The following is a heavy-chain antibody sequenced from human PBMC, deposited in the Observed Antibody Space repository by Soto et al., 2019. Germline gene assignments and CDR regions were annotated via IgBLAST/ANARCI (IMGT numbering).Heavy chain of an antibody. CDR1: GFSFSGYG. CDR2: ISSSGSLI. Sequence: LRLSCAASGFSFSGYGMDWVRQAPGKGLEWISYISSSGSLIYYADSLKGRFTISRDNAKDSLYLQMNSLRAEDTAVYYCATTVTTVDYWGQGTLVTVSS. V-gene: IGHV3-48*03. CDR3: ATTVTTVDY. J-gene: IGHJ4*02. D-gene: IGHD4-17*01.